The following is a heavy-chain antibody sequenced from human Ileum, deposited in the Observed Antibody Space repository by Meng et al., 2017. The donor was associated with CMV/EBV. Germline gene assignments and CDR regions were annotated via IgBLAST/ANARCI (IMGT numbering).Heavy chain of an antibody. CDR2: ISSSSSYI. CDR3: ARDPYSSRWYAGYYYYGMDV. V-gene: IGHV3-21*01. D-gene: IGHD6-13*01. Sequence: GESLKISCAASGFTFSSYSMNWVRQAPGKGLEWVSSISSSSSYIYYADSVKGRFTISRDNAKNSLYLRMNSLRAEDTAVYYCARDPYSSRWYAGYYYYGMDVWGQGITVTVAS. J-gene: IGHJ6*01. CDR1: GFTFSSYS.